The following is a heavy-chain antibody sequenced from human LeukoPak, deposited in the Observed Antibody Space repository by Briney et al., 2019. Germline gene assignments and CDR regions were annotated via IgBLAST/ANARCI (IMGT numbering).Heavy chain of an antibody. J-gene: IGHJ3*02. CDR1: GFSFSTYS. CDR3: ARGPLCNSTSCYVTGAFDI. D-gene: IGHD2-2*01. V-gene: IGHV3-21*01. Sequence: GGSLRLSCAASGFSFSTYSMNWVRQAPGKGLEWVSSISSSSSSIYYADSLKGRFTISRDNAKNSLYLQVNSLRDEDTAVYYCARGPLCNSTSCYVTGAFDIWGQGTMVTVSS. CDR2: ISSSSSSI.